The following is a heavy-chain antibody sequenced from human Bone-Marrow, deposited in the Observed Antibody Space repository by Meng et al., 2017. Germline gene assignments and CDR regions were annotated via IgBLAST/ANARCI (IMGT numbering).Heavy chain of an antibody. D-gene: IGHD6-13*01. CDR3: ATGASAADH. Sequence: EVRLVQSGAWLVMPGECVILADSVSGLSVTGAWMSRVRQAAGKWLERICRMKRKSDGETIYYAGPMKVRSTISRDDSKITLNLQIDSLIAEYTSVNVCATGASAADHWGQGTLVTVSS. CDR2: MKRKSDGETI. CDR1: GLSVTGAW. J-gene: IGHJ4*02. V-gene: IGHV3-15*01.